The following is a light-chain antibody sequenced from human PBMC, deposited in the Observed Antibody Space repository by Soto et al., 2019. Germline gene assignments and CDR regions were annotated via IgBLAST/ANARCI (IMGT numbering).Light chain of an antibody. V-gene: IGKV3-20*01. CDR1: QSVSSSY. CDR2: GAS. Sequence: EIVLTQSPGPLSLSPGERATLSCRASQSVSSSYLAWYQQKPGQAPRLLIYGASSRATGIPDRFSGSGSGTDCTLTISRLEPEDVAVYYCQQYGSSPRTLGQGTKVDIK. J-gene: IGKJ1*01. CDR3: QQYGSSPRT.